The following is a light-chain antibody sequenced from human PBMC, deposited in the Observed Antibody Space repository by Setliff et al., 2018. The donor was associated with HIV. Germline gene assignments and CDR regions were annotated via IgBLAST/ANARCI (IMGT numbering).Light chain of an antibody. Sequence: DIQMTQSPSSLSASLGDRVTITCRASHDISNFLAWYQQKPGKVPKLLIYAASTLQPGVPSRFSGSGSGTDFTLTISSLQPEDVATYYCQKYNSAPLTFGGGTKVDSK. J-gene: IGKJ4*01. V-gene: IGKV1-27*01. CDR3: QKYNSAPLT. CDR1: HDISNF. CDR2: AAS.